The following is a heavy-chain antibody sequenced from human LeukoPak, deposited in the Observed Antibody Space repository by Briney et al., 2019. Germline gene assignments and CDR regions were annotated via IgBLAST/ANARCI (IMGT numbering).Heavy chain of an antibody. CDR1: GYTFTSYG. J-gene: IGHJ4*02. CDR2: ISAYNGNT. V-gene: IGHV1-18*01. Sequence: ASVKVSCKASGYTFTSYGISWVRQAPGQGLEWMGWISAYNGNTNYAQKLRGRVTMTTDTSTSTAYMELRSLRSDDTAVYYCARGAPDIVVVVAAPGYFDYWGQGTLVTVSS. D-gene: IGHD2-15*01. CDR3: ARGAPDIVVVVAAPGYFDY.